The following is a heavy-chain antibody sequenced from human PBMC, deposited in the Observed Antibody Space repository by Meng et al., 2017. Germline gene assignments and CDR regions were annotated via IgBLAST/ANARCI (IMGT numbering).Heavy chain of an antibody. V-gene: IGHV4-30-2*05. D-gene: IGHD4/OR15-4a*01. CDR2: IYYSGST. CDR1: GGSISSGGYS. J-gene: IGHJ5*02. CDR3: ARRGADYGAFDP. Sequence: QLQLQESGSGLVKPSQTLSLTCAVSGGSISSGGYSWSWIRQPPGKGLEWIGYIYYSGSTYYNPSLKSRVTISVDTSKNQFSLKLSSVTAADTAVYYCARRGADYGAFDPWGQGTLVTVSS.